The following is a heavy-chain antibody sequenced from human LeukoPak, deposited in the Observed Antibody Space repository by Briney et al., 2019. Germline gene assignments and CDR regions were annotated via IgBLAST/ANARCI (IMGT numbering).Heavy chain of an antibody. J-gene: IGHJ4*02. CDR3: ARGPGYSSSWYRGFDY. Sequence: PSETLSLTCAVYGGSFSGYYWSWIRQPPGKGLEWIGEINHSGSTNYNPSLKSRVTISVDTSKNQFSLKLSSVTAADTAVYYCARGPGYSSSWYRGFDYWGQGTLVTVSS. V-gene: IGHV4-34*01. CDR2: INHSGST. CDR1: GGSFSGYY. D-gene: IGHD6-13*01.